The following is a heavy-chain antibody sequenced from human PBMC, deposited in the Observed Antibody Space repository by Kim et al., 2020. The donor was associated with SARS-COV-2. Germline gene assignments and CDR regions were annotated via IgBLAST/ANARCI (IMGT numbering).Heavy chain of an antibody. Sequence: SETLSLTCTVSGGSISSYYWSWIRQPPGKGLEWIGYIYYSGSTNYNPSLKSRVTISVDTSKNQFSLKLSSVTAADTAVYYCARRTGLKTIFGVVRNWFDPWGQGTLVTVSS. V-gene: IGHV4-59*13. CDR3: ARRTGLKTIFGVVRNWFDP. J-gene: IGHJ5*02. D-gene: IGHD3-3*01. CDR1: GGSISSYY. CDR2: IYYSGST.